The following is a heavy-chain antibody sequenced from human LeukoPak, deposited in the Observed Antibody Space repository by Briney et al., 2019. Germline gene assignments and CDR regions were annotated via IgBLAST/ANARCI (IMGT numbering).Heavy chain of an antibody. CDR1: GYTFPSYF. CDR2: IDPTGGST. Sequence: ASVKVSCTASGYTFPSYFMHWVRQAPGQGLEWMGIIDPTGGSTTYAQKFQGRVTMTRDTSTSTVYMELSSLRSDDTAVYYCARTAARRFDYWGQGTLVTVSS. J-gene: IGHJ4*02. V-gene: IGHV1-46*01. CDR3: ARTAARRFDY. D-gene: IGHD6-6*01.